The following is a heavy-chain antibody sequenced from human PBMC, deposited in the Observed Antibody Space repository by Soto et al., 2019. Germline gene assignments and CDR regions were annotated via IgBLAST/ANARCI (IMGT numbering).Heavy chain of an antibody. V-gene: IGHV3-11*01. Sequence: QVQLVESGGGLVKPGGSLRLSCAASGFTFSDYYMSWIRQAPGKGLEWVSYISSSGSTIYYADSVKGRFTISRENAKNSRYLQMNSLRAEDTAVYYCARDSVVVVAATPIPRYYYGMDVWGQGTTVTVSS. CDR3: ARDSVVVVAATPIPRYYYGMDV. D-gene: IGHD2-15*01. CDR2: ISSSGSTI. J-gene: IGHJ6*02. CDR1: GFTFSDYY.